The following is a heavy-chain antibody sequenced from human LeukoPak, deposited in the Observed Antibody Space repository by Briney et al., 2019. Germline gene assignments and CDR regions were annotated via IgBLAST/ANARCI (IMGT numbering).Heavy chain of an antibody. V-gene: IGHV1-69*06. CDR3: ARDYYGSGSSLQYYFDY. Sequence: SVKVSCKASGGTFSSYAISWVRQAPGQGLEWMGGIIPIFGTANYAQKFQGRVTITADKSTSTAYMELSSLRSEDTAVYYCARDYYGSGSSLQYYFDYWGQGTLVTVPS. D-gene: IGHD3-10*01. CDR1: GGTFSSYA. J-gene: IGHJ4*02. CDR2: IIPIFGTA.